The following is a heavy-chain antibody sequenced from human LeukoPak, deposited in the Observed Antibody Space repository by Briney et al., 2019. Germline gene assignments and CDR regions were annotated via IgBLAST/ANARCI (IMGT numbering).Heavy chain of an antibody. CDR2: ISGSGGST. CDR1: GFTFDYYA. D-gene: IGHD6-19*01. V-gene: IGHV3-23*01. CDR3: AKSRESSGWTLSSYFDY. J-gene: IGHJ4*02. Sequence: PGGSLRLSCAASGFTFDYYAMSWVRQAPGKGLEWVSAISGSGGSTYYADSVKGRFTISRDNSKNTLYLQMNSLRAEDTAVYYCAKSRESSGWTLSSYFDYWGQGTLVTVSS.